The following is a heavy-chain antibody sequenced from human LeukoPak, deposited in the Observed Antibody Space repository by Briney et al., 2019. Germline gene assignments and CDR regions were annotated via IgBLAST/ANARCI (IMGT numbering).Heavy chain of an antibody. Sequence: ASVKVSCKVSGYTLTELSMHWVRQAPGKGLEWMGGFDPEDGETIYAQKFQGRVTMTEDTSTDTAYMELSSLRSEDTAVYYCAADSANSGSYFSAFDIWGQGTMVTVSS. CDR1: GYTLTELS. D-gene: IGHD1-26*01. CDR2: FDPEDGET. J-gene: IGHJ3*02. CDR3: AADSANSGSYFSAFDI. V-gene: IGHV1-24*01.